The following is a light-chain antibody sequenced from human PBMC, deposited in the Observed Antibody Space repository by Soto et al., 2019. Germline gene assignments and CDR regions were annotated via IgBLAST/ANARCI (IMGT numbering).Light chain of an antibody. J-gene: IGKJ5*01. Sequence: EVVMTQSPATLSVSPGERATLSCRASQSVSNNYLAWYKQKHGQAPRXXIYGASNRATGIPDRFSGSGSGTDLTITISRLEPEDFDTYYCQHLNTYPITFGPGTRLENK. V-gene: IGKV3D-20*02. CDR1: QSVSNNY. CDR2: GAS. CDR3: QHLNTYPIT.